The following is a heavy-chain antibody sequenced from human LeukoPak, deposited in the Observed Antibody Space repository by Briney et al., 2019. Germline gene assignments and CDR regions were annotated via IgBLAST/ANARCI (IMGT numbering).Heavy chain of an antibody. CDR1: GFTVSSNY. Sequence: PGGSLRLSWAASGFTVSSNYMSWVRQAPAKGLEWVSVIYSGGSTYYADSVKGRFTISRDNSKNTLYLQMNSLRAEDTAVYYCAREGKPSSYYYGMDVWGQGTTVTVSS. V-gene: IGHV3-66*02. J-gene: IGHJ6*02. CDR2: IYSGGST. CDR3: AREGKPSSYYYGMDV.